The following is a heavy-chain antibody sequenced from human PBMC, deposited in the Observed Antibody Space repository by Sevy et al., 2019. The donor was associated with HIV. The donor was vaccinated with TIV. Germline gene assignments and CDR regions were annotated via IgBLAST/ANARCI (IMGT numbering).Heavy chain of an antibody. CDR2: IKSKTDGGTT. CDR1: GFTFSNAW. V-gene: IGHV3-15*01. CDR3: TTDPLRGLQPDFDY. Sequence: GGSLRLSCAASGFTFSNAWMSWVRQAPGKGLEWVGRIKSKTDGGTTDYAAPVKGRFTISRDDSKNTLYLQMNSLKTEDTAVYYYTTDPLRGLQPDFDYWGQGTLVTVSS. J-gene: IGHJ4*02. D-gene: IGHD2-21*01.